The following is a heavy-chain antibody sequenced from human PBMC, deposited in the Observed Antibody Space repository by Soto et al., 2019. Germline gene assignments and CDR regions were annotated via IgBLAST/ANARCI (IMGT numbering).Heavy chain of an antibody. V-gene: IGHV3-23*01. CDR1: GFTFSSYA. Sequence: GGSLRLSCAASGFTFSSYAMSWVRQAPGKGLEWVSAISGSGGSTYYADSVKGRFTISRDNSKNTLYLQMNSLRAEDTDVYYCAKEGGSGSYYYYYGMDVWGQGTTVTVSS. CDR3: AKEGGSGSYYYYYGMDV. D-gene: IGHD3-10*01. CDR2: ISGSGGST. J-gene: IGHJ6*02.